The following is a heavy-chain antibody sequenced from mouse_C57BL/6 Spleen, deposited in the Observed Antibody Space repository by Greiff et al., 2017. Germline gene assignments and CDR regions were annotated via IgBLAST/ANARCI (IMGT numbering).Heavy chain of an antibody. CDR2: IDPENGDT. CDR1: GFNIKDDY. D-gene: IGHD3-2*02. J-gene: IGHJ4*01. CDR3: TKGPQLRLPYYYAMDY. Sequence: VQLKQSGAELVRPGASVKLSCTASGFNIKDDYMHWVKQRPEQGLEWIGWIDPENGDTEYASKFQGKATITADTSSNTAYLQLSSLTSEDTAVYYCTKGPQLRLPYYYAMDYWGQGTSVTVSS. V-gene: IGHV14-4*01.